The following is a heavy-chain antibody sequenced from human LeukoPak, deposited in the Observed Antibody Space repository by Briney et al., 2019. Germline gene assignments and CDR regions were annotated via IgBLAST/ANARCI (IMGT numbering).Heavy chain of an antibody. CDR1: RFTFSSYG. CDR2: ISYDGSYK. J-gene: IGHJ6*02. V-gene: IGHV3-30*03. Sequence: GRSLRLSCAASRFTFSSYGVHWVRQAPGKGLEWVAVISYDGSYKYYADSVRGRFTISRDNSKNTLYLQMNSLRAEDTAVYYRAITGDYRSGDYYYFYGMDVWGQGTTVTVSS. D-gene: IGHD4-17*01. CDR3: AITGDYRSGDYYYFYGMDV.